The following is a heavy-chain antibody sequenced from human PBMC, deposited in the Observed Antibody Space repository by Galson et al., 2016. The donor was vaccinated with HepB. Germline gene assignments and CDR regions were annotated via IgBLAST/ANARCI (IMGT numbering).Heavy chain of an antibody. D-gene: IGHD3-16*01. V-gene: IGHV3-23*01. CDR2: ISDSGGNT. J-gene: IGHJ4*02. CDR1: GFSFYSFA. CDR3: AKVPLGERKVTFGAVRRKKGITFFDH. Sequence: SLRLSCAASGFSFYSFAMGWVRQAPGKGLEWVSGISDSGGNTWDADSVKGRFIISRDNSKNTLYLQLNRLRAVDTAVYYCAKVPLGERKVTFGAVRRKKGITFFDHWGQGTLVTVAS.